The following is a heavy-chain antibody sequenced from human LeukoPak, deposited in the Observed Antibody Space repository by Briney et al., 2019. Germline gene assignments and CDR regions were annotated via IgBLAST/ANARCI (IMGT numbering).Heavy chain of an antibody. CDR3: ARDLYYYGSGSYYNKDY. V-gene: IGHV1-2*04. Sequence: ASVKVSCKASGYTFTGYYMHWVRQAPGQGLEWMGWINPNSGGTNYAQKFQGWVTMTRDTSTSTVYMELSSLRSEDTAVYYCARDLYYYGSGSYYNKDYWGQGTLVTVSS. CDR2: INPNSGGT. D-gene: IGHD3-10*01. CDR1: GYTFTGYY. J-gene: IGHJ4*02.